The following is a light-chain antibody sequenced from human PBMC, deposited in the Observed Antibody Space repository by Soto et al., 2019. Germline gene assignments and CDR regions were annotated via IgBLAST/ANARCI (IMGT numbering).Light chain of an antibody. V-gene: IGKV3-15*01. CDR2: GAS. J-gene: IGKJ2*01. CDR3: QQYNEWPPGYT. Sequence: EIVMTQSPATLSVSPGERATLHCRASQSVSSNLGWYQHKPGQAPRLLIYGASTRATGIPARFSGSGSGTDFTLTISGIQSEDFAVYYCQQYNEWPPGYTFGQGTKVEIK. CDR1: QSVSSN.